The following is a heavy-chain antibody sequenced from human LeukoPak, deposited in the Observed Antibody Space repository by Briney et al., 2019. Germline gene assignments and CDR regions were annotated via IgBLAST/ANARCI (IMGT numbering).Heavy chain of an antibody. CDR1: GGSISSYY. J-gene: IGHJ4*02. Sequence: SETLSLTCTVSGGSISSYYWSWIRQPPGKGLEWIGYIYYSGSTNYNPSLKSRVTIPVDTSKNQFSLKLSSVTAADTAVYYCARAPTVTNFDYWGQGTLVTVSS. V-gene: IGHV4-59*01. CDR3: ARAPTVTNFDY. CDR2: IYYSGST. D-gene: IGHD4-17*01.